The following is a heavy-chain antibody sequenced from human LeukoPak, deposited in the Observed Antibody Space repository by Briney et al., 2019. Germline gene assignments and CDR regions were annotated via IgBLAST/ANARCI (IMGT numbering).Heavy chain of an antibody. V-gene: IGHV3-73*01. J-gene: IGHJ4*02. D-gene: IGHD2-2*02. CDR2: IRSKANSYAT. Sequence: GGSLRLSCAASGFTLSTYAVSWVRQASGKGLEWVGRIRSKANSYATAYAASVKGRFTISRDDSKNTAYLQMNSLKTEDTAVYYCTRRDCSSTSCYNYWGQGTLVTVSS. CDR1: GFTLSTYA. CDR3: TRRDCSSTSCYNY.